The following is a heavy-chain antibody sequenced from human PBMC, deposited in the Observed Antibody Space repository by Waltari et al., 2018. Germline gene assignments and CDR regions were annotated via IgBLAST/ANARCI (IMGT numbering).Heavy chain of an antibody. Sequence: QVQLQQWGAGLLKPSENLSLTCAVYGGSFSGYYWSWIRQPPWKGLEWIGEINHSGSTNYNPSLKSRVTISVDTSKNQFSLKLSSVTAADTAVYYCARGGGGYCSSTSCYNRVRYYYYMDVWGKGTTVTVSS. D-gene: IGHD2-2*01. J-gene: IGHJ6*03. V-gene: IGHV4-34*01. CDR1: GGSFSGYY. CDR3: ARGGGGYCSSTSCYNRVRYYYYMDV. CDR2: INHSGST.